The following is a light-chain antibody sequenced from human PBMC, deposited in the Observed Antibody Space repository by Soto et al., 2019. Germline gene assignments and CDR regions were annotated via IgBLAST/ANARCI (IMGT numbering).Light chain of an antibody. Sequence: IVMTQSPATLSVSQGERATLSCRAGQTIYSNVAWYQQRPGQAPRLLIYRASTRATGVPARFSGSGSGTEFTLTVSIVQSEDFALYYCQQYQNLWTFGQGTKVEIK. CDR3: QQYQNLWT. CDR1: QTIYSN. CDR2: RAS. V-gene: IGKV3-15*01. J-gene: IGKJ1*01.